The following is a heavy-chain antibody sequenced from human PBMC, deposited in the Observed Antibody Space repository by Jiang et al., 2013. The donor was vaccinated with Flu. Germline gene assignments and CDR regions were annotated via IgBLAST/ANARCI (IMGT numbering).Heavy chain of an antibody. J-gene: IGHJ6*01. CDR1: GDSISAYY. CDR3: ARDPFRVPTYSGHDVVSYLYGVDV. D-gene: IGHD5-12*01. CDR2: ISNSGNS. Sequence: LLKPSETLSLTCAVSGDSISAYYWSWIRQPVGKGLEWIGRISNSGNSNYNPSLSGRVIMSVDTSKNHFSLRLTSVTAADTAVYYCARDPFRVPTYSGHDVVSYLYGVDV. V-gene: IGHV4-4*07.